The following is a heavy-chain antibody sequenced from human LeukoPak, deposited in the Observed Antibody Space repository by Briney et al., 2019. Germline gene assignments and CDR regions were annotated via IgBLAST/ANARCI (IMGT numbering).Heavy chain of an antibody. CDR3: ARARFAMVRGVSWFDP. CDR1: GGSISSGGYS. D-gene: IGHD3-10*01. J-gene: IGHJ5*02. CDR2: IYHSGST. Sequence: SQTLSLTCAVSGGSISSGGYSWSWLRQPPGTGLEWIGYIYHSGSTYYNPSLKSRVTISVDRSKNQFSLKLSSVTAADTAVYYCARARFAMVRGVSWFDPWGQGTLVTVSS. V-gene: IGHV4-30-2*01.